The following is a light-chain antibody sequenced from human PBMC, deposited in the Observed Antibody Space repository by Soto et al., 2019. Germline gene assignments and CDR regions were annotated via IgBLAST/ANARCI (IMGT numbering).Light chain of an antibody. CDR3: QEYSKWPLFT. Sequence: EIVVTQSPGILSVSPGDRATLSCRASQSVSTNLAWYQQKPGQAPTLLIYAASTRATGIPARFTGSGSGTDLTLPISSLQSEDFAVYYCQEYSKWPLFTFGPGTRVDIK. V-gene: IGKV3-15*01. J-gene: IGKJ3*01. CDR1: QSVSTN. CDR2: AAS.